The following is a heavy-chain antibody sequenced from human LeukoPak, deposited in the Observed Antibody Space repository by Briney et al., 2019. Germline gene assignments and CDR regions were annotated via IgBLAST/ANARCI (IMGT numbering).Heavy chain of an antibody. D-gene: IGHD5-18*01. CDR1: GGSISSYY. J-gene: IGHJ5*02. V-gene: IGHV4-59*01. CDR3: ARSQLFWFDP. CDR2: IYYSGST. Sequence: SETLSLTCTVSGGSISSYYWSWIRQPPGKGLEWIGYIYYSGSTNYNPSLKSRVTISVDTSKNQFSLKLSSVTAADTAVYYCARSQLFWFDPWGQGTLVTVSS.